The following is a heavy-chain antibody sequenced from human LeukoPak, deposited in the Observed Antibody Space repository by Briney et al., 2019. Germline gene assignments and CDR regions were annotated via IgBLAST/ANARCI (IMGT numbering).Heavy chain of an antibody. D-gene: IGHD6-6*01. CDR3: VKDQAQVYGYFDS. CDR1: GFTFSNYG. CDR2: VYYDGNNK. Sequence: GSLRLSCAASGFTFSNYGMHWVRQASGKGLEWVAFVYYDGNNKYYAASVKGRFTISRDNSRNSLYVQMNSLRTEDTAVYYCVKDQAQVYGYFDSWGLGTLVTVSS. V-gene: IGHV3-30*02. J-gene: IGHJ4*02.